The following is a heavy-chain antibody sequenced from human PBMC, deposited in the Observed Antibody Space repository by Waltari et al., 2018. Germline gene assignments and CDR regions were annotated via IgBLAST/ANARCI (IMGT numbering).Heavy chain of an antibody. J-gene: IGHJ5*02. CDR2: IYYSGTT. Sequence: QLQLQESGPGLVKPSETLSLNCTVSGGSISSTYWGWIRQPPGKGLEWIGSIYYSGTTSSHPSLNSRVSISVDASKIQFSLRVNSVTAADTAVYYCVRHDCSSASCSTNWFDPWGQGTLVTVSS. D-gene: IGHD2-2*01. CDR3: VRHDCSSASCSTNWFDP. CDR1: GGSISSTY. V-gene: IGHV4-39*01.